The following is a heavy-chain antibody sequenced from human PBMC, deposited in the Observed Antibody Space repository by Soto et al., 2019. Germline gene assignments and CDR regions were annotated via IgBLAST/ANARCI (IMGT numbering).Heavy chain of an antibody. Sequence: PGGSLRLSCAASGFIFSSYEMNWVRQAPGKGLEWTAYITSSSSVIYYADSVKGRFTISRDNAKNSLYLQMKSLTAEDTAVYYCARDITGTTPQSAFWGQGTLVTVSS. D-gene: IGHD1-7*01. CDR2: ITSSSSVI. CDR1: GFIFSSYE. J-gene: IGHJ4*02. V-gene: IGHV3-48*03. CDR3: ARDITGTTPQSAF.